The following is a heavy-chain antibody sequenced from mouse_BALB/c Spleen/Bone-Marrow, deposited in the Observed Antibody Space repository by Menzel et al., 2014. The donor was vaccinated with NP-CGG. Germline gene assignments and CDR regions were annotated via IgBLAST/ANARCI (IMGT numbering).Heavy chain of an antibody. CDR2: INPRSGYT. V-gene: IGHV1-4*02. J-gene: IGHJ2*01. D-gene: IGHD1-1*01. CDR1: GYTFTTYT. Sequence: VKLMESAAELARPGASVKMSCKTSGYTFTTYTVHWIKQRPGQGLEWIGYINPRSGYTDYNQNLKDKTTLTADKSSSTAYMQLSSLTSEDSAVYYCAREDTITAYLDYWGQGTTLTVSS. CDR3: AREDTITAYLDY.